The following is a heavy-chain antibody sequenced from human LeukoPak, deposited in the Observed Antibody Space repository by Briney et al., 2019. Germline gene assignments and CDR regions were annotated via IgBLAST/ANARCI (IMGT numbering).Heavy chain of an antibody. Sequence: PSETLSLTCTVSGGSISSYYWSWIRQPPGKGLEWIGYIYYRGSTNYNPSLTSQGTISVDTSQNQCSLTLSSVAASDTAVFYRAAEQQLVPNAFDIWGQGTMVTVSS. CDR2: IYYRGST. CDR1: GGSISSYY. CDR3: AAEQQLVPNAFDI. D-gene: IGHD6-13*01. J-gene: IGHJ3*02. V-gene: IGHV4-59*01.